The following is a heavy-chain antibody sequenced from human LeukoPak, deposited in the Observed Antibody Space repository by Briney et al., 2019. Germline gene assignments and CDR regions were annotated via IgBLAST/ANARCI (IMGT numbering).Heavy chain of an antibody. Sequence: PGGSLRLSCAASGFTFSNYEMNWVRQAPGKGLEWISYISSSGDTIYYADSVKGRFTISRDNAKNSLYLQMNSLRAEDTTVYYCARDPRFGITVYWGQGTLVTVSS. J-gene: IGHJ4*02. D-gene: IGHD3-16*01. V-gene: IGHV3-48*03. CDR1: GFTFSNYE. CDR3: ARDPRFGITVY. CDR2: ISSSGDTI.